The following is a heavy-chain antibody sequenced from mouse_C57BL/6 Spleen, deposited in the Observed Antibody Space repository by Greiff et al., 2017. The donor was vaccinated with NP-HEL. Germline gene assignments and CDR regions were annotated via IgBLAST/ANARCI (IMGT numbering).Heavy chain of an antibody. CDR1: GYTFTSYW. CDR3: ARSGDGYYGD. J-gene: IGHJ2*01. CDR2: IDPSDSYT. Sequence: VQLQQPGAELVMPGASVKLSCKASGYTFTSYWMHWVKQRPGQGLEWIGEIDPSDSYTNYNQKFKGKSTLTVDKSSSTAYMQLSSLTSEDSAVYYCARSGDGYYGDWGQGTTLTVSS. D-gene: IGHD2-3*01. V-gene: IGHV1-69*01.